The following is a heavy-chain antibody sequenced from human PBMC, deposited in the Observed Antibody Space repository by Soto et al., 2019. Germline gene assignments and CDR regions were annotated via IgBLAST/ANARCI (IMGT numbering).Heavy chain of an antibody. V-gene: IGHV3-23*04. Sequence: DEQLVESGGGSLQPGASLRLSCSASGFSFRNYAMTWVRQSPGKGLEWVSLISSGGGTTNYADSVKGRFSISRENSQNMLYLQMNGLRGEDTALYYCAKLKGGLGRFYGMDAWGQGTMVIVSS. CDR3: AKLKGGLGRFYGMDA. D-gene: IGHD3-3*01. J-gene: IGHJ6*01. CDR1: GFSFRNYA. CDR2: ISSGGGTT.